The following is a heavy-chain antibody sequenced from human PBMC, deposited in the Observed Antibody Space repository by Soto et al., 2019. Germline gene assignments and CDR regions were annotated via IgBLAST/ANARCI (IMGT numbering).Heavy chain of an antibody. J-gene: IGHJ3*02. CDR2: IYYSGST. CDR1: GGSISSYY. Sequence: SETLSLTCTVSGGSISSYYWSWIRQPPGKGLEWIGYIYYSGSTNHNPSLKSGVSITVDTSKNQFYLRLSSVTAADTAVYYFARLYGSGSYYVPLDAFDIWGKGTMVTVSS. V-gene: IGHV4-59*08. D-gene: IGHD3-10*01. CDR3: ARLYGSGSYYVPLDAFDI.